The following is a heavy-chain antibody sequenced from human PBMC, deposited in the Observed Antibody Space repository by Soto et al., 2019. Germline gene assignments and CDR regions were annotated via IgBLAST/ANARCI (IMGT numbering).Heavy chain of an antibody. CDR2: IYWDDDK. CDR3: AHRYYGGDYYGMDV. CDR1: GFSLSTSGVG. J-gene: IGHJ6*02. Sequence: QITLKESGPTLVQPTQTLTLTCTFSGFSLSTSGVGVGWIRQPPGKALDWLALIYWDDDKRYSPSLKSRLTITNATSNIQAVLTITNIDPVDTATYYRAHRYYGGDYYGMDVCGQGTTVIVSS. V-gene: IGHV2-5*02. D-gene: IGHD1-26*01.